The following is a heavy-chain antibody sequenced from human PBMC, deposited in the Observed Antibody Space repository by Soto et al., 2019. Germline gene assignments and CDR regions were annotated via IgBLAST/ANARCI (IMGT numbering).Heavy chain of an antibody. CDR1: GGSISSYY. J-gene: IGHJ2*01. CDR2: IYYTGTT. Sequence: QVQLQESGPGLVRPSETLSLTCTVSGGSISSYYWSWIRQPLGKGLEWIGYIYYTGTTNYNPSLKSRVTISVDTSKNQLSLNLRSVTAADTAVYYCARDSIVAAANWYFHLWGRGTLVTVSS. V-gene: IGHV4-59*01. D-gene: IGHD2-2*01. CDR3: ARDSIVAAANWYFHL.